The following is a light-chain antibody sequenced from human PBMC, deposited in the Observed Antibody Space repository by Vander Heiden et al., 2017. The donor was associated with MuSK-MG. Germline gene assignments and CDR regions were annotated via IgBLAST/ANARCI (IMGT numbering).Light chain of an antibody. CDR2: AAS. Sequence: IQMTQSPSSLSASVGDRVTITCRASQSIRSYVNWYQQKPGKAPKVLIYAASNLQSGVPSRFSGSGFGTDFTLTISRLQPEDFATYYCQQSDSTPILFGQGTKVEIK. CDR1: QSIRSY. CDR3: QQSDSTPIL. J-gene: IGKJ2*01. V-gene: IGKV1-39*01.